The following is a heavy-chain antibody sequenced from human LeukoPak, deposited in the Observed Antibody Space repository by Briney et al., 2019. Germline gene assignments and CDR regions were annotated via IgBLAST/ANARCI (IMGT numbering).Heavy chain of an antibody. CDR2: IYSGGST. J-gene: IGHJ4*02. CDR1: GFTVSSNY. D-gene: IGHD3-22*01. V-gene: IGHV3-66*01. Sequence: GGSLRLSCAASGFTVSSNYMSWVRQAPGKGLEWVSVIYSGGSTYYAVSVKGRFTISRDNSKNTLYLQMNSLRAEDTAVYYCARTYQLLLFDYWGQGTLVTVSS. CDR3: ARTYQLLLFDY.